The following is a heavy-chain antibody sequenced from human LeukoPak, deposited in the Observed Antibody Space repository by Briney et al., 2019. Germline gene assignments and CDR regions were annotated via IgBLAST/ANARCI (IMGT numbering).Heavy chain of an antibody. CDR3: ARGFELDY. Sequence: TGGSLRLSCAASGFTFSSFWMSWVRQAPGKGLEWVANIKQEGSEKYYVGSVKGRFTISRDDARNSLYLQMNSLRAEDTAVCFCARGFELDYWGQGTLVTVSS. V-gene: IGHV3-7*01. CDR1: GFTFSSFW. J-gene: IGHJ4*02. CDR2: IKQEGSEK.